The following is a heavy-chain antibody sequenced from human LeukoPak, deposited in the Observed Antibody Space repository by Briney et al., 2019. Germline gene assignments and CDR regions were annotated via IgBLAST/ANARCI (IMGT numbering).Heavy chain of an antibody. J-gene: IGHJ4*02. CDR1: GFTLSSNY. CDR3: ASGDLVAGLFDY. CDR2: IYSGGST. V-gene: IGHV3-53*01. Sequence: GGSLRLSCAASGFTLSSNYMSWVRQAPGKGLEWVSVIYSGGSTYYADSVKGRFTISRDNSKNTLYLQMNSLRAEDTAVYYCASGDLVAGLFDYWGQGTLVTVSS. D-gene: IGHD6-19*01.